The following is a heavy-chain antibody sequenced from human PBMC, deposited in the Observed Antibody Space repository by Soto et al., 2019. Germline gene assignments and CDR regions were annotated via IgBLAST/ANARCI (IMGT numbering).Heavy chain of an antibody. Sequence: QVQLVESGGGVVQPGTSLTLSCAASGFTFRRYTMHWVRQAPGKGLEWVAVMSYDGTNRYYADSLKGRFTISRDNSKNSLYLQLHSLRAEDTAVYYCVKERGDERGPYFDFWGQGTLVTVSS. D-gene: IGHD5-12*01. CDR1: GFTFRRYT. V-gene: IGHV3-30-3*01. J-gene: IGHJ4*02. CDR3: VKERGDERGPYFDF. CDR2: MSYDGTNR.